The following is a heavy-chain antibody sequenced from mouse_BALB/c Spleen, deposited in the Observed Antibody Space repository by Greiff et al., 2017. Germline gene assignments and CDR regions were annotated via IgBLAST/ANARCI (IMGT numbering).Heavy chain of an antibody. D-gene: IGHD1-1*01. CDR1: GFSLTSYG. CDR2: IWRGGST. Sequence: VKLMESGPSLVQPSQSLSITCTVSGFSLTSYGVHWVRQSPGKGLEWLGVIWRGGSTDYNAAFMSRLSITKDNSKSQVFFKMNSLQADDTAIYYCATQYYGSSYGGMDYWGQGTSVTVSS. V-gene: IGHV2-5-1*01. CDR3: ATQYYGSSYGGMDY. J-gene: IGHJ4*01.